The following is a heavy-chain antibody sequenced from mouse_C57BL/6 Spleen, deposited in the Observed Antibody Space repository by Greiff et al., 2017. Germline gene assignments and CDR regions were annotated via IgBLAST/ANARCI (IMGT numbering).Heavy chain of an antibody. CDR1: GYTFTSYW. Sequence: QVQLQQPGAELVRPGSSVKLSCKASGYTFTSYWMHWVKQRPIQGLEWIGNIDPSDSETHYNQKFKDKATLTVDNSSSTAYMQLSSLTSEYSAVYCFSRHLYYEYYFDYWGQGTTLTVSS. D-gene: IGHD2-4*01. CDR2: IDPSDSET. CDR3: SRHLYYEYYFDY. V-gene: IGHV1-52*01. J-gene: IGHJ2*01.